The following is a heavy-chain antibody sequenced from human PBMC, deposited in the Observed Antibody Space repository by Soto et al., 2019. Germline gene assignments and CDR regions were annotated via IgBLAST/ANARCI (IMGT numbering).Heavy chain of an antibody. CDR1: GCNFSSYG. CDR2: IWYDGSNK. D-gene: IGHD3-3*01. J-gene: IGHJ3*02. Sequence: TGGSMRLSCAAAGCNFSSYGRHWVRQAQGKGLEWVAVIWYDGSNKYYADSVKGRFTISRDNSKNTLYLQMNSLRAEDTAVYYCARGGSVRFFEWLSVYDSFHIWGQGTMVPVSS. CDR3: ARGGSVRFFEWLSVYDSFHI. V-gene: IGHV3-33*01.